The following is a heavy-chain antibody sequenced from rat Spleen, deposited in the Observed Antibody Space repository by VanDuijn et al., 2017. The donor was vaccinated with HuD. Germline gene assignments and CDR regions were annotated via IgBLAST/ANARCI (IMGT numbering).Heavy chain of an antibody. J-gene: IGHJ2*01. CDR1: GFSLTGSS. D-gene: IGHD1-9*01. Sequence: QVQLKESGPGLVQPSQTLSLTCTVSGFSLTGSSVTWVRQPPGKGLEWMGVMWSDGDTSYNSALKSRLSISRDTSKSQVFLKMSSLQTEDTATYYWARGIEGDTMGITPFDYWGQGVMVTVSS. CDR3: ARGIEGDTMGITPFDY. V-gene: IGHV2-32*01. CDR2: MWSDGDT.